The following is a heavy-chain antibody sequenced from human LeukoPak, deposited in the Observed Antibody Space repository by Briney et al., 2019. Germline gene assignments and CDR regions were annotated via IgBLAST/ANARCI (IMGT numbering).Heavy chain of an antibody. Sequence: SVKVSCKASGGTFSSYAISWVRQAPGQGLEWMVGIIPIFGTANYAQKFQGRVTITADESTSTAYMELSSLRSEDTAVYYCASYYDSSGYLTLDYWGQGTLVTVSS. CDR3: ASYYDSSGYLTLDY. J-gene: IGHJ4*02. V-gene: IGHV1-69*13. CDR2: IIPIFGTA. D-gene: IGHD3-22*01. CDR1: GGTFSSYA.